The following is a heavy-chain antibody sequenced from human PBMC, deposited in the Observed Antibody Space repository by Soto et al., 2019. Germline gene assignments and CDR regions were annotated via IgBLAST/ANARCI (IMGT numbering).Heavy chain of an antibody. D-gene: IGHD2-2*01. J-gene: IGHJ5*02. CDR1: GYTFTGYY. CDR2: INPNRGGT. CDR3: ARSHCSSTGCSNWFDP. Sequence: ASVKVSCKASGYTFTGYYMHWVRQAPGQGLEWMGWINPNRGGTNYEQKFQGWVTMTRDTSISTAYMELSRLRSDDTAVYYCARSHCSSTGCSNWFDPWGQGTLVTVSS. V-gene: IGHV1-2*04.